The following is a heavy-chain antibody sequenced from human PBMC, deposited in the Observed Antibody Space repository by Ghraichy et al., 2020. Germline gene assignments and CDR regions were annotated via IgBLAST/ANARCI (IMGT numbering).Heavy chain of an antibody. J-gene: IGHJ6*02. V-gene: IGHV3-23*01. Sequence: GSLRLSCAASGFAFSSYAMNWVRQAPGKGLEWVSAISVSGGNTYYATSVKGRFTISRDNSMHTLYLEMNSLRAEDTAVYFCAKPEIGYSNMDVWGQGTTVTVSS. D-gene: IGHD5-12*01. CDR3: AKPEIGYSNMDV. CDR1: GFAFSSYA. CDR2: ISVSGGNT.